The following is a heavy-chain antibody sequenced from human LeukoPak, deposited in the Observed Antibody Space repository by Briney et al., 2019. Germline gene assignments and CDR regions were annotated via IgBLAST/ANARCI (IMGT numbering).Heavy chain of an antibody. V-gene: IGHV4-38-2*02. CDR2: INHSGSA. D-gene: IGHD3-3*01. CDR1: GYSISSGYY. Sequence: SETLSLTCTVSGYSISSGYYWGWIRQPPGKGLEWIGEINHSGSASYNPSLKSRVTISIDTSKNQFSLKLSSVTAADTAVYYCARGRDYDFWSGNTDNWFDPWGQGTLVTVSS. CDR3: ARGRDYDFWSGNTDNWFDP. J-gene: IGHJ5*02.